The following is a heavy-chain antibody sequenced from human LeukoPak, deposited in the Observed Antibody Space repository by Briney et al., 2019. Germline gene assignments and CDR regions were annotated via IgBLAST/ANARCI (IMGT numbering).Heavy chain of an antibody. CDR1: GGSISSSSYY. J-gene: IGHJ4*02. CDR3: ARGGGSSPSY. D-gene: IGHD6-6*01. CDR2: IYTSGST. V-gene: IGHV4-39*07. Sequence: PSETLSLTCTVSGGSISSSSYYWGWIRQPPGKGLEWIGSIYTSGSTSYNPSLESRVTISIDTSKNQFSLNLNSVTAADTAVYYCARGGGSSPSYWGQGTLVTVSS.